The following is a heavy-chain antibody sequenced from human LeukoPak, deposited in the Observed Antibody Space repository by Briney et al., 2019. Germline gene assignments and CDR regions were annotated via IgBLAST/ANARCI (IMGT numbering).Heavy chain of an antibody. J-gene: IGHJ5*02. D-gene: IGHD3-3*01. CDR2: INPNSGGT. CDR1: GSTFTDYY. Sequence: ASVKVSCKASGSTFTDYYMHWVRQAPGQGLEWMGWINPNSGGTNFAQKFQGRVTMTRDTSISTAYMELSRLRSDDTAVYYCALGYDFWSGYLSNWFDPWGQGTLVTVSS. CDR3: ALGYDFWSGYLSNWFDP. V-gene: IGHV1-2*02.